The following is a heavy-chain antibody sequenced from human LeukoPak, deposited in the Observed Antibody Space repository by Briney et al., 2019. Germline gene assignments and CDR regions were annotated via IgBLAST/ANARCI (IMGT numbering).Heavy chain of an antibody. D-gene: IGHD6-19*01. CDR2: ISYDGSNK. CDR1: GFTFSSYG. J-gene: IGHJ4*02. V-gene: IGHV3-30*18. Sequence: GGSLRLSCAASGFTFSSYGMHWVRQSPGKGLEWVAVISYDGSNKYYADSVKGRFTISRDNSKNTLYLQMNSLRAEDTAVYYCAKVVQYSSGWSPFDYWGQGTLVTVSS. CDR3: AKVVQYSSGWSPFDY.